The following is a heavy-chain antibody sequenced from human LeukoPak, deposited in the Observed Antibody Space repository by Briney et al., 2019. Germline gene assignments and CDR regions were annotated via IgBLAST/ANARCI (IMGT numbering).Heavy chain of an antibody. CDR3: AAEFGSDCSGGSCYSKLDY. CDR2: IYTSGST. CDR1: GGSISSYY. V-gene: IGHV4-4*07. Sequence: SETLSLTCTVSGGSISSYYWSWIRQPAGKGLEWIGRIYTSGSTNYNPSLKSRVTMSVDTSKNQFSLKLSSVTAADTAVYYCAAEFGSDCSGGSCYSKLDYWGQGTLVTVSS. D-gene: IGHD2-15*01. J-gene: IGHJ4*02.